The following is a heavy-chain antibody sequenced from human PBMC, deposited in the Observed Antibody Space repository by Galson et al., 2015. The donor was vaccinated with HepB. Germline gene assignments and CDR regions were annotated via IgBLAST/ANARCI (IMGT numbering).Heavy chain of an antibody. Sequence: SLRLSCAASGFTFSSHGMHWVRQAPGKGLEWVAVIWYDGSNKYYADSMKGRFSISRDNSKNTMYLQMNSLRVEDTAVYHCVREGGSGWAGLAGAFDIWGQGTMVTVSS. J-gene: IGHJ3*02. D-gene: IGHD6-19*01. CDR1: GFTFSSHG. V-gene: IGHV3-33*01. CDR2: IWYDGSNK. CDR3: VREGGSGWAGLAGAFDI.